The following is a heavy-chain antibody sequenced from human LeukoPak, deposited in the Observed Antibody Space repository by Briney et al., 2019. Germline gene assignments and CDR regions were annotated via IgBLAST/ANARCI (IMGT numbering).Heavy chain of an antibody. CDR2: VNHGGST. Sequence: SETLSLTCAVYGGSFSGYYWSWIRQPPGKELEWIGDVNHGGSTNYNPSLESRVTVSIDTWNSQCSLDPNSVTDADTAVYSCARCRVRVVPGTGYFDSWSQGSLFIVSS. V-gene: IGHV4-34*01. CDR1: GGSFSGYY. D-gene: IGHD2-2*01. J-gene: IGHJ4*02. CDR3: ARCRVRVVPGTGYFDS.